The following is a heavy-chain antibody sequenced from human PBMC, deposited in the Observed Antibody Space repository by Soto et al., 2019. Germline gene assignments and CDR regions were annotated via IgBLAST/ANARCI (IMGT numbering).Heavy chain of an antibody. J-gene: IGHJ4*02. Sequence: ASVKVSCKASGGAFTNPAINWVRQAPGQGFQWMGGIIPIFGTSNSAQKFQDRLTISADTSTGTAYLELRSLQSEDTAIYYCATARQDGLTWSHYFDSWGPGTLVTVSS. CDR1: GGAFTNPA. CDR2: IIPIFGTS. D-gene: IGHD6-6*01. V-gene: IGHV1-69*06. CDR3: ATARQDGLTWSHYFDS.